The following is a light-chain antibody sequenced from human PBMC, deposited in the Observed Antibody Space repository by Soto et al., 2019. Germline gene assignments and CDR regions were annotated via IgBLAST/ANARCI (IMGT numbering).Light chain of an antibody. CDR3: QQYENYWT. Sequence: DIQVTQSPPTLSASVGDRVTITCRASQTISTWMAWYQQKPGKAPKLLVYDASTLQSGVASRFSGSGSGTEFSLTISNLQPDDCATYYCQQYENYWTFGQGTKVDIK. CDR2: DAS. V-gene: IGKV1-5*01. CDR1: QTISTW. J-gene: IGKJ1*01.